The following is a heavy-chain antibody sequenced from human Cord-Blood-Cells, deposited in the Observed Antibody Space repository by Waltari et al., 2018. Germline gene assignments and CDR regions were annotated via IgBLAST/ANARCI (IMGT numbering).Heavy chain of an antibody. J-gene: IGHJ4*02. CDR2: IYSGGST. CDR3: ARDGEQRLAFDY. Sequence: EVQLVESGGGLVQPGGSLRLSCAASGFTVSSNYMSWVRQAPGKGLEWVSVIYSGGSTDDADAGKGRFTISRDNSKNTLYRQMSSLRAEDTAVYYCARDGEQRLAFDYWGQGTLVTVAS. D-gene: IGHD6-25*01. V-gene: IGHV3-66*01. CDR1: GFTVSSNY.